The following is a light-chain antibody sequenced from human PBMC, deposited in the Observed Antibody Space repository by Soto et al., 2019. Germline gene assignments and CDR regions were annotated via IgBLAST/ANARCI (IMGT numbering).Light chain of an antibody. Sequence: QSVVTQPRSVSGSPGQSVTISCTGTSSDVGGYNYVSWYQQHPGKAPKLMIYDVSKRPSGVPDRFSGSKSGNTASLTISGLQAEDEADYYCCSYAGSSLVFGGGTKVTVL. V-gene: IGLV2-11*01. J-gene: IGLJ3*02. CDR1: SSDVGGYNY. CDR2: DVS. CDR3: CSYAGSSLV.